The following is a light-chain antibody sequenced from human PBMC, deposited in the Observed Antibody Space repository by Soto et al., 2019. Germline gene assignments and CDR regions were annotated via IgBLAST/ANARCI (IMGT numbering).Light chain of an antibody. V-gene: IGKV3-20*01. Sequence: EIVLTQSPDTLSFSPVEGAAISCRASQSISSNYLAWYRQKPGQAPRLLIYGASSRATGIPDRFSGSGSGTDFTLTISRLEPEDFAVYYCQQYGSSPQTFGQGTKVDI. CDR1: QSISSNY. J-gene: IGKJ1*01. CDR2: GAS. CDR3: QQYGSSPQT.